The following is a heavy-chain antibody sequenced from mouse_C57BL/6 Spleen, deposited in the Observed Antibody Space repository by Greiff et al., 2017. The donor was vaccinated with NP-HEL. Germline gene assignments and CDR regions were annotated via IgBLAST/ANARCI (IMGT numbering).Heavy chain of an antibody. CDR2: IDPSDSYT. J-gene: IGHJ3*01. CDR1: GYTFTSYW. V-gene: IGHV1-69*01. Sequence: QVQLQQSGAELVMPGASVKLSCKASGYTFTSYWMHWVKQRPGQGLEWIGEIDPSDSYTNYNQKFKGKSTLTVDKSSSTAYMQLSSLTSEDSAVYYCARVGGYSSFAYWGQGTLVTVSA. CDR3: ARVGGYSSFAY. D-gene: IGHD2-3*01.